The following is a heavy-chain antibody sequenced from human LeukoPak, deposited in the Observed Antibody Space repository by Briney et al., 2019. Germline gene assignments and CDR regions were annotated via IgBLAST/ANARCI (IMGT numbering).Heavy chain of an antibody. CDR3: ASQKMTTVDS. CDR2: INHSGST. D-gene: IGHD4-23*01. J-gene: IGHJ5*02. Sequence: ESSETLSLTCAVYGGSFSGYYWSWLRQPPGKGLEWIGEINHSGSTNYNPSLKSRVTISVDTSKNQFSLKLSSVTAADTAVYYCASQKMTTVDSWGQGTLVTVSS. CDR1: GGSFSGYY. V-gene: IGHV4-34*01.